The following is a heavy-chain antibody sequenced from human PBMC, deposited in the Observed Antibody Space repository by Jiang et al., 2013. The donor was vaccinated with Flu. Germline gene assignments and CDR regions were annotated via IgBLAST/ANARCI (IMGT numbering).Heavy chain of an antibody. Sequence: PGLVKPSETLSLTCTVSGGSISSYYWSWIRQPPGKGLEWIGYIYYSGSTNYNPSLKSRVTISVDTSKNQFSLKLSSVTAADTAVYYCARSQYGSGRGGWDYYYYGMDVWGQGTTVTVSS. V-gene: IGHV4-59*01. CDR2: IYYSGST. D-gene: IGHD3-10*01. J-gene: IGHJ6*02. CDR1: GGSISSYY. CDR3: ARSQYGSGRGGWDYYYYGMDV.